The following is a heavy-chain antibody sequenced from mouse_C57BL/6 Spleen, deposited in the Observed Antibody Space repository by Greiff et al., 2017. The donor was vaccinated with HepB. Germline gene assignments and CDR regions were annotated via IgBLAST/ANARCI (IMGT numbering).Heavy chain of an antibody. V-gene: IGHV5-4*01. CDR2: ISDGGSYT. J-gene: IGHJ1*03. D-gene: IGHD1-1*01. CDR3: ARDGGTTVAYKDWYFDV. CDR1: GFTFSSYA. Sequence: EVQGVESGGGLVKPGGSLKLSCAASGFTFSSYAMSWVRQTPEKRLEWVATISDGGSYTYYPDNVKGRFTISRDNAKNNLYLQMSHLKSEDTAMYDCARDGGTTVAYKDWYFDVWGTGTTVTVSS.